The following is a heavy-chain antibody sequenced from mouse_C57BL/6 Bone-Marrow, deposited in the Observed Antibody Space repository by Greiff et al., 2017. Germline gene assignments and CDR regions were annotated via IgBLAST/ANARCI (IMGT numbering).Heavy chain of an antibody. Sequence: QVQLQQSGPELVKPGASVKLSCKASGYTFTSYDINWVKQRPGQGPEWIGWIYPRDGSTKYNEKFKGKATLTVDTSSSTAYMELHSLTSEDSAVYFCARDYGSSYWYFDVWGTGTTVTVSS. CDR1: GYTFTSYD. D-gene: IGHD1-1*01. CDR2: IYPRDGST. V-gene: IGHV1-85*01. CDR3: ARDYGSSYWYFDV. J-gene: IGHJ1*03.